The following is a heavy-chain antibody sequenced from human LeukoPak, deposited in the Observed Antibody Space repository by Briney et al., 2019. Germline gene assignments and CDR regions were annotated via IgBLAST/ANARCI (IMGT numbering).Heavy chain of an antibody. CDR3: AMGAFTYYYDSSGYYYHYYYYMDV. CDR1: GGSISSYY. CDR2: IYYSGST. D-gene: IGHD3-22*01. Sequence: SETLSLTCTVSGGSISSYYWSWIRQPPGKGLEWIGYIYYSGSTNYNPSLKSRVTISVDTSKNQFSLKLSSVTAADTAVYYCAMGAFTYYYDSSGYYYHYYYYMDVWGKGTTVTVSS. J-gene: IGHJ6*03. V-gene: IGHV4-59*01.